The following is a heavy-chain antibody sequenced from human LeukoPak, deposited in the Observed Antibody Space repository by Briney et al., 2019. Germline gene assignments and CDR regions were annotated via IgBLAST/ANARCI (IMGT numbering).Heavy chain of an antibody. V-gene: IGHV4-59*01. CDR3: ARAQYSRGWYPFDY. CDR2: IYYSGST. CDR1: GGSISSYY. Sequence: SETLSLTCTVSGGSISSYYWSWIRQPPGKGLEWIGYIYYSGSTNYNPSLKSRVTISVDTSKNQFSLKLSSVTAADTAVYYCARAQYSRGWYPFDYWGQGTLVTVSS. J-gene: IGHJ4*02. D-gene: IGHD6-19*01.